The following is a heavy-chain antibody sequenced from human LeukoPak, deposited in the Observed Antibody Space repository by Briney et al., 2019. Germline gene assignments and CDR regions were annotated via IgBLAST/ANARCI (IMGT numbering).Heavy chain of an antibody. D-gene: IGHD1-7*01. CDR2: INQDGSAR. J-gene: IGHJ4*02. CDR1: GFTLSSHW. CDR3: ARWEIRGTAHKLDY. V-gene: IGHV3-7*01. Sequence: GGSLRLSCVASGFTLSSHWMSWVRQAPGKGLEWVANINQDGSARYFVDSVKGRFTISRDNAKNSMYLQMNSLRAEDTAVYYCARWEIRGTAHKLDYWGQGTLVTVSS.